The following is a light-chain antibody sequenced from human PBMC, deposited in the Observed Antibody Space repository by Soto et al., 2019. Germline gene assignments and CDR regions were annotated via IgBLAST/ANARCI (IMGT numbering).Light chain of an antibody. CDR1: SSDVGTYNY. CDR3: TSYTGSSFYV. V-gene: IGLV2-14*01. J-gene: IGLJ1*01. Sequence: QSVLTQPASVSGSPGQSITISCTGTSSDVGTYNYVSWYQQHPGKAPKLMIYEVSNRPSGVSNRFSGSKSGSTASLTISGLQAEDEADYYCTSYTGSSFYVFGTGTQLTVL. CDR2: EVS.